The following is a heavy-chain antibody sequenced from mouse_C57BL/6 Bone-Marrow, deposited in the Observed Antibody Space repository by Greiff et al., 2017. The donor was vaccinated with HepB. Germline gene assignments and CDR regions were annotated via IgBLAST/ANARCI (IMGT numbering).Heavy chain of an antibody. D-gene: IGHD1-1*01. V-gene: IGHV1-26*01. CDR3: ARTLYYGSSSYYFDY. J-gene: IGHJ2*01. CDR2: INPNNGGT. Sequence: EVQLQQSGPELVKPAASVKISCKASGYTFTDYYMNWVKQSHGKSLEWIGDINPNNGGTSYNQKFKGKATLTVDKSSSTAYMELRSLTSEDSAVYYCARTLYYGSSSYYFDYWGQGTTLTVSS. CDR1: GYTFTDYY.